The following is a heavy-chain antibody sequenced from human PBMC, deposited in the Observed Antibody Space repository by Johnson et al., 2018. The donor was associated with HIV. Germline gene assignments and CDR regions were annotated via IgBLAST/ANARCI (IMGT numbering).Heavy chain of an antibody. D-gene: IGHD5-18*01. CDR2: ISYDGSNK. Sequence: QEQLVESGGGVVQPGGSLRLSCAASGFTFSSYGMHWVRQAPGKGLEWVAVISYDGSNKYYADSVKGRFTISRDNAKNSLYLQMNSLRAEDTAVYYCARTIQLWSPSVYWGQGTMVTVSS. V-gene: IGHV3-30*19. J-gene: IGHJ3*01. CDR3: ARTIQLWSPSVY. CDR1: GFTFSSYG.